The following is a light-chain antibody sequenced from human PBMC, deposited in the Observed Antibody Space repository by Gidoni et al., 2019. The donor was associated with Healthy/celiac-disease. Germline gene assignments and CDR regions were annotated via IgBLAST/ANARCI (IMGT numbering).Light chain of an antibody. CDR3: QHYDNLPPLT. J-gene: IGKJ4*01. V-gene: IGKV1-33*01. Sequence: DVQMTQSPSSLSASVGDRVTITCQASQDVRNYLKWYQPKPGKAPKLLIYAASNLETRVPSRFSGSGSGTDFTFTSCSLQPEDIATYYCQHYDNLPPLTFGGXTKGEIK. CDR1: QDVRNY. CDR2: AAS.